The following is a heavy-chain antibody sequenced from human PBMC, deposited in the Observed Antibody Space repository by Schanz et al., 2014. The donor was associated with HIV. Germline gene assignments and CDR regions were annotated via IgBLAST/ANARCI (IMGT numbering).Heavy chain of an antibody. CDR1: GFTFSSYG. D-gene: IGHD3-22*01. Sequence: VQLVESGGGVVQPGRSLRLSCAASGFTFSSYGMHWVRQAPGKGLEWVSGISGSGGSTYYADSVKGRFTISRDNSKNTLYLQMNSLRAEDTAVYYCAKDLVPIMIVGVLGAFDIWGQGTMVTVSS. CDR3: AKDLVPIMIVGVLGAFDI. V-gene: IGHV3-23*04. CDR2: ISGSGGST. J-gene: IGHJ3*02.